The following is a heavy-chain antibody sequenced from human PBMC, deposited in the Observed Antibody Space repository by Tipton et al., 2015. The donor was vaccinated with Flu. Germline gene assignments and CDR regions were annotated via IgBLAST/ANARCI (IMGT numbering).Heavy chain of an antibody. D-gene: IGHD3-10*01. CDR3: ARASLPPMVRGVIRYFDL. V-gene: IGHV4-4*07. CDR1: GGSISSYY. Sequence: TLSLTCTVSGGSISSYYWSWIRQPAGKGLEWIGRIYTSGSTNYSPSLKSRVTMSVDTSKNQFSLKLSSVTAADTAVYYCARASLPPMVRGVIRYFDLWGRGTLVTVSS. J-gene: IGHJ2*01. CDR2: IYTSGST.